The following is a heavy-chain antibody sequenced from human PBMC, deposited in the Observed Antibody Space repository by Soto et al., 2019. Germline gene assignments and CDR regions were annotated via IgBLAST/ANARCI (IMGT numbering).Heavy chain of an antibody. CDR3: ARGDFAWEPSTDY. CDR1: GGSLSGYY. CDR2: INHSGST. J-gene: IGHJ4*02. D-gene: IGHD3-3*01. V-gene: IGHV4-34*01. Sequence: ETLSLTCAVYGGSLSGYYWSWIRQPPGKGLEWIGEINHSGSTNYSPSLKSRVTILVDTSKNQFSLQLSSVTAADTAMYYCARGDFAWEPSTDYWGQGTLVTVS.